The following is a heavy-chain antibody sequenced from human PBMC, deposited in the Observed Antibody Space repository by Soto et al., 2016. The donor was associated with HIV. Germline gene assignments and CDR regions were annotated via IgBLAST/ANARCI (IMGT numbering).Heavy chain of an antibody. J-gene: IGHJ4*02. CDR2: ISGSGGST. D-gene: IGHD3-22*01. CDR1: GFTFSSYA. Sequence: EVQLLESGGGLVQPGGSLRLSCAASGFTFSSYAMSWVRQAPGKGLEWVSAISGSGGSTYYADSVKGRFTISRDNSKNTLYLQMNSLRAEDTAVYYCAKGDYYDSSGFIDYWGQGTWSPSPQ. CDR3: AKGDYYDSSGFIDY. V-gene: IGHV3-23*01.